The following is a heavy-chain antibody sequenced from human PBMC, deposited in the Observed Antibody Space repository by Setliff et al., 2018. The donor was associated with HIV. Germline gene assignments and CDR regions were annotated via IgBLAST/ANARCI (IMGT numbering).Heavy chain of an antibody. CDR1: GGSISTYY. J-gene: IGHJ4*02. CDR3: ARHANYDFWSGYWGYYFDY. Sequence: SETLSLTCTVSGGSISTYYWSWIRQPPGKGLEWIGYIYNSASTSYNPSLKTRVTISIDTSKKQVSLKLSSVTAADTAVYYCARHANYDFWSGYWGYYFDYWGQGTLVTVSS. D-gene: IGHD3-3*01. V-gene: IGHV4-59*08. CDR2: IYNSAST.